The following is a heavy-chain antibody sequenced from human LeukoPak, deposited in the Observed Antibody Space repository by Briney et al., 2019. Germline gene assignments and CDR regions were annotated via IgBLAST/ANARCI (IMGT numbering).Heavy chain of an antibody. CDR2: IYTSGNT. CDR3: ARQLRYFGKFDS. J-gene: IGHJ4*02. CDR1: GGSISSGSYY. Sequence: SQTLSLTCTVSGGSISSGSYYWSWIRQPAGKGLEWIGHIYTSGNTNYNPSLESRVTISVDTSKTRFSLRLSSVTAADTAVYYCARQLRYFGKFDSWGQGTLVTVSS. D-gene: IGHD3-9*01. V-gene: IGHV4-61*09.